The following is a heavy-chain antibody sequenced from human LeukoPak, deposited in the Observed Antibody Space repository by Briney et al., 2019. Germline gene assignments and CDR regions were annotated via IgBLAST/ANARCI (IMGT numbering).Heavy chain of an antibody. Sequence: PSETLSLTCTVSGGSISSYYWSWIRQPPGKGLEWIGYILNSGRTNYNPSLRSRVTMSVDTSKNQLSLNLSSLTAADTAVYYCAGRQHIVAVTATRGSFDMWGRGTMVTVSS. J-gene: IGHJ3*02. D-gene: IGHD2-21*02. CDR1: GGSISSYY. CDR2: ILNSGRT. CDR3: AGRQHIVAVTATRGSFDM. V-gene: IGHV4-59*03.